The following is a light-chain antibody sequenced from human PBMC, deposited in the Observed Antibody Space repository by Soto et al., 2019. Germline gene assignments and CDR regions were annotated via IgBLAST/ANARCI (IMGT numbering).Light chain of an antibody. CDR1: SSNIGAGYD. CDR2: VNS. CDR3: QSYDSTLSGSL. V-gene: IGLV1-40*01. J-gene: IGLJ2*01. Sequence: QSVLMQPPSLSGAPGQRVTISCTGSSSNIGAGYDVHWYQQFPGRAPKLLIYVNSNRPSGVPDRFSGSKSGASASLAITGLQTEDEADYYCQSYDSTLSGSLFGGGTKLTVL.